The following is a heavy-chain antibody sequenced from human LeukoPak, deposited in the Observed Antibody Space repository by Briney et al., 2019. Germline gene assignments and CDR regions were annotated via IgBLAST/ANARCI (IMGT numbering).Heavy chain of an antibody. J-gene: IGHJ4*02. CDR2: ISGSDGNT. CDR1: GFTFSAYA. CDR3: AREDSNGYYDY. D-gene: IGHD3-22*01. V-gene: IGHV3-23*01. Sequence: GGSLRLSCTASGFTFSAYAMNWVRQAPGKGLGWVSAISGSDGNTYYADSVKGRFTMSRDNSKNTVYLQMNSLRAEDTAVYYCAREDSNGYYDYWGQGTLVTVPS.